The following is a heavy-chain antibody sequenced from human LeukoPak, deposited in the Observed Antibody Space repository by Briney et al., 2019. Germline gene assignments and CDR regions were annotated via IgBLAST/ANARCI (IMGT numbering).Heavy chain of an antibody. CDR3: ASGSRYSSSDY. Sequence: GGSLRLSCAASGFTVSSNYMSWVRQAPGKGLEWVANIKQDGSEKYYVDSVKGRFTISRDNAKNSLYLQMNSLRAEDTAVYYCASGSRYSSSDYWGQGTLVTVSS. CDR1: GFTVSSNY. J-gene: IGHJ4*02. V-gene: IGHV3-7*01. D-gene: IGHD6-6*01. CDR2: IKQDGSEK.